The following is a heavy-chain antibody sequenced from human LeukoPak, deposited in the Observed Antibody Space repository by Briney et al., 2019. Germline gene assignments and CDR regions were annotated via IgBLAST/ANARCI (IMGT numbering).Heavy chain of an antibody. V-gene: IGHV4-34*01. CDR3: ARSMQLVLNGGGNWFDP. D-gene: IGHD6-6*01. CDR2: INHSGST. CDR1: GGSFSGYY. Sequence: SETLSLTCAVYGGSFSGYYWSWIRQPPRKGLEWIAEINHSGSTNYNSSLKSRVTISVDTSKNQFSLKLSSVTAADTAVYYCARSMQLVLNGGGNWFDPWGQGTLVTVSS. J-gene: IGHJ5*02.